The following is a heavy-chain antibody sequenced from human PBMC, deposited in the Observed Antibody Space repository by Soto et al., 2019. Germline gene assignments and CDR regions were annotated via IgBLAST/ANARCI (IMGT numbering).Heavy chain of an antibody. J-gene: IGHJ6*02. Sequence: GGSLRLSCAASGFTFSSYGMHWVRQAPGKGLEWVAVISYDGSNKYYADSVKGRFTISRDNSKNTLYLQMNSLRAEDTAVYYCAKNALGYSYGYDRYYYYYGMDVWGQGTTVTVSS. CDR2: ISYDGSNK. CDR1: GFTFSSYG. D-gene: IGHD5-18*01. V-gene: IGHV3-30*18. CDR3: AKNALGYSYGYDRYYYYYGMDV.